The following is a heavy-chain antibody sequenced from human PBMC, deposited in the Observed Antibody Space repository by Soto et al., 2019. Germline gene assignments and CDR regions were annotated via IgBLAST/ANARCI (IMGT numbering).Heavy chain of an antibody. CDR2: IDPSDSQT. Sequence: GESLKISCKGSGYSFAGYWISWVRQKPGKGLEWMGRIDPSDSQTYYSPSFRGHVTISVTKSITTVFLQWSSLRASDTAMYYCARQIYDSDTGPNFQYYFDSWGQGTPVTVSS. CDR3: ARQIYDSDTGPNFQYYFDS. J-gene: IGHJ4*02. V-gene: IGHV5-10-1*01. CDR1: GYSFAGYW. D-gene: IGHD3-22*01.